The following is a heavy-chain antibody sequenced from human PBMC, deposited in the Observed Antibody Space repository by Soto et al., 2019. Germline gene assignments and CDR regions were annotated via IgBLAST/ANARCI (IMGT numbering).Heavy chain of an antibody. CDR2: IDPSDSQT. Sequence: GESLKISCKGSGYSFAGYWISWVRQKPGKGLEWMGRIDPSDSQTYYSPSFRGHVTISVTKSITTVFLQWSSLRASDTAMYYCARQIYDSDTGPNFQYYFDSWGQGTPVTVSS. CDR3: ARQIYDSDTGPNFQYYFDS. J-gene: IGHJ4*02. V-gene: IGHV5-10-1*01. CDR1: GYSFAGYW. D-gene: IGHD3-22*01.